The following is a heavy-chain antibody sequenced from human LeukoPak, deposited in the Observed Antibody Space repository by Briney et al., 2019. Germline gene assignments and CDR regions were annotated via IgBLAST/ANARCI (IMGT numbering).Heavy chain of an antibody. Sequence: PGGSLRLSCAASGFIFSAYGMHWVRQAPGKGLEWVAVISYDGSNKYYADSVKGRFTISRDNSKNTLYLQMNSLRAEDTAVYYCAKGDPGYSSGWLDYWGQGTLVTVSS. CDR1: GFIFSAYG. V-gene: IGHV3-30*18. D-gene: IGHD6-19*01. CDR3: AKGDPGYSSGWLDY. J-gene: IGHJ4*02. CDR2: ISYDGSNK.